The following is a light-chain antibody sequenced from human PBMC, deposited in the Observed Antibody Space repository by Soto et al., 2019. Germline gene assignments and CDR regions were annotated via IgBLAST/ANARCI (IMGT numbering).Light chain of an antibody. J-gene: IGKJ4*01. CDR2: DAS. Sequence: MTQSPSSLSASVGDRVTLSCKASQSISNFLAWYQQKPGQAPRLLIDDASTRAAGIPARFNGGGSGTEFTLTISSLQSEDFALYYCQQFHNWPLSFGGGTKVDI. CDR1: QSISNF. V-gene: IGKV3-15*01. CDR3: QQFHNWPLS.